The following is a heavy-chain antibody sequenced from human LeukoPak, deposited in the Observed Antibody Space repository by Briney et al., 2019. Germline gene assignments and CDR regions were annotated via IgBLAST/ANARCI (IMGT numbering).Heavy chain of an antibody. J-gene: IGHJ6*04. Sequence: GGSLRLSCAASGFTFSSYSMMWVRQAPGKGLEWVSYISSSSTTIHYADSVKGRFTISRDNAKNSLYLQMNSLRAEDTAVYYCAELGITMIGGVWGKGTTVTISS. CDR2: ISSSSTTI. CDR1: GFTFSSYS. D-gene: IGHD3-10*02. CDR3: AELGITMIGGV. V-gene: IGHV3-48*04.